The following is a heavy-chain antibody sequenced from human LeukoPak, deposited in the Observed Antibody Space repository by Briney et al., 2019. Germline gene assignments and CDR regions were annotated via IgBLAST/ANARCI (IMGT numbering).Heavy chain of an antibody. CDR2: INSDGSST. CDR1: GFTFTNYG. J-gene: IGHJ4*02. Sequence: GRSLRLSCAASGFTFTNYGMHWVRQAPGKGLVWVSRINSDGSSTSYADSVKGRFTISRDNAKNTLYLQMNSLRAEDTAVYYCARERIQLWYTPSADWGQGTLVTVSS. D-gene: IGHD5-18*01. CDR3: ARERIQLWYTPSAD. V-gene: IGHV3-74*01.